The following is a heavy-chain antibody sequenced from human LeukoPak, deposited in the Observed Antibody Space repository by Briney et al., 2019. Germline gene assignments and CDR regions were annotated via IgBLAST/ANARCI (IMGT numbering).Heavy chain of an antibody. Sequence: PGGSLRLSCAASGFTFSSYEMNWVRQAPGKGLEWVSYISSSGSTIYYADSVKGRFTISRDNAKNSLYLQMNSLRAEDTAVYYCACPPNYYGSGRVWGKGTTVTISS. V-gene: IGHV3-48*03. D-gene: IGHD3-10*01. CDR3: ACPPNYYGSGRV. CDR2: ISSSGSTI. J-gene: IGHJ6*04. CDR1: GFTFSSYE.